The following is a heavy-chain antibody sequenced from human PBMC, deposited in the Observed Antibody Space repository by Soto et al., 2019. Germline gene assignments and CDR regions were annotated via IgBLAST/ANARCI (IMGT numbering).Heavy chain of an antibody. CDR3: ARRRYCTSTTCLDFDY. CDR2: IRYTGNT. D-gene: IGHD2-2*01. J-gene: IGHJ4*02. CDR1: GASISSGDYF. V-gene: IGHV4-31*03. Sequence: SETLSLTCTVSGASISSGDYFWSWVRQHPGKGLEWVGYIRYTGNTYYNPSLEGRVTISVDTSKNQFSLRLNSVTAADTAVYYCARRRYCTSTTCLDFDYWGLGTLVTVSS.